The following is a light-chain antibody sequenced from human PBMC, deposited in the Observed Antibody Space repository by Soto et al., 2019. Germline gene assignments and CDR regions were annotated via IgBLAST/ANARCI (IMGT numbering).Light chain of an antibody. CDR2: KAS. V-gene: IGKV1-5*03. CDR3: QQYNSYPS. CDR1: QSISSW. Sequence: DIQMTQSPSTLSASVGDRVTITCRASQSISSWLAWYQQKPGKAPKLLIYKASSLESGVPSRFSGSGSGTEFTLPISSLHPDDFATYYCQQYNSYPSFGGGTKVEIK. J-gene: IGKJ4*01.